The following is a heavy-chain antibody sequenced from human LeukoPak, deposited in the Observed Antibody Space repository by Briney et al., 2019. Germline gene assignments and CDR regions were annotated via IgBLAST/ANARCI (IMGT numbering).Heavy chain of an antibody. J-gene: IGHJ3*02. CDR1: GYTFTSYY. V-gene: IGHV1-46*01. Sequence: GASVKVSCKASGYTFTSYYMHWVRQAPGQGLEWMGIINPSGGSTSYAQKFQGRVTMTRDTSTSTVYMELSSLRSEDTAVYYCARDGPVVVTAIHDAFDIWGQGTMVTVSS. D-gene: IGHD2-21*02. CDR3: ARDGPVVVTAIHDAFDI. CDR2: INPSGGST.